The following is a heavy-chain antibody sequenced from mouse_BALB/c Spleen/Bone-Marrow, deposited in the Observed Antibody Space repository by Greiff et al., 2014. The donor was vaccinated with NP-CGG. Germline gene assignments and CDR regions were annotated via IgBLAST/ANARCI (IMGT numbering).Heavy chain of an antibody. Sequence: QVQLKESGPGLVAPSQSLSITCTVSGFSLSRYTVHWVRQPPGKGLEWLGVIWGGGSSDYNSALKSRLSISKDNSKSQVFLKMNGLQTDDTAMYYCARGAVVDYVLDYWGQGTSVTVSS. CDR1: GFSLSRYT. D-gene: IGHD1-1*01. V-gene: IGHV2-6-4*01. CDR3: ARGAVVDYVLDY. J-gene: IGHJ4*01. CDR2: IWGGGSS.